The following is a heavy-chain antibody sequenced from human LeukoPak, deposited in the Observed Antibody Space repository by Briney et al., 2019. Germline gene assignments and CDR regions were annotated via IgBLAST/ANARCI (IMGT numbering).Heavy chain of an antibody. CDR1: GFTFMNYV. Sequence: GGSLRLSCAASGFTFMNYVIHWVRQAPGKGLEWVAVTSSDLNVKLYADSVKGRFTISRDNSRSTLYLQMNSLRPEDTAIYYCAREGYYGSGSPPSLYFDYWGQGTLVTVSS. CDR2: TSSDLNVK. J-gene: IGHJ4*02. V-gene: IGHV3-30-3*01. D-gene: IGHD3-10*01. CDR3: AREGYYGSGSPPSLYFDY.